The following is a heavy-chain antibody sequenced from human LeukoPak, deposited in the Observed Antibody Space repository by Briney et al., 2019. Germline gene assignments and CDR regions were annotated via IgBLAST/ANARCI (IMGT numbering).Heavy chain of an antibody. D-gene: IGHD3-10*01. V-gene: IGHV4-34*01. J-gene: IGHJ4*02. Sequence: SETLSLTCAVYGGSFSGYYWSWIRQPPGKGLEWLGEINHSGSTNYNPSLKSRVTISVDTSKNQFSLKLSSVTAADTAVYYCASVRSYGSGSYPYWGQGTLGTVSS. CDR3: ASVRSYGSGSYPY. CDR2: INHSGST. CDR1: GGSFSGYY.